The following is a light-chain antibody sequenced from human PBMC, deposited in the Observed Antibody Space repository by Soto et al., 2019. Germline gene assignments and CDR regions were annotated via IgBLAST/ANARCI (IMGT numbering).Light chain of an antibody. Sequence: EIVLTQSPATLSLSPGERATLSCRASQSVSNYLAWYQQKPGQAPRLLIYDASNRATGIPARFSGSGSGTDFTLTISSLEPEDFAAYSCQQVSNWPPLYTFGQGTKLEI. V-gene: IGKV3-11*01. CDR3: QQVSNWPPLYT. J-gene: IGKJ2*01. CDR2: DAS. CDR1: QSVSNY.